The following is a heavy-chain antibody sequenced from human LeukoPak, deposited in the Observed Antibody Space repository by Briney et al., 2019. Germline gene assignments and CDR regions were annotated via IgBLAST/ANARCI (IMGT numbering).Heavy chain of an antibody. CDR3: ARGVPWFGDRGY. V-gene: IGHV3-53*01. J-gene: IGHJ4*02. CDR1: GFTVSSHY. CDR2: IYGGGTK. Sequence: GGSLRPSCAASGFTVSSHYMSWVRQAPGKGLEWASVIYGGGTKYYTVSVNGRFTISRDNTKNTHYLQMNSLTADNTAVYYCARGVPWFGDRGYWGEGTLVTVSS. D-gene: IGHD3-10*01.